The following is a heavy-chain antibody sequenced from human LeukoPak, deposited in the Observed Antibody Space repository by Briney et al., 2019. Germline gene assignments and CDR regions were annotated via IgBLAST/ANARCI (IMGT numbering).Heavy chain of an antibody. V-gene: IGHV4-39*07. CDR3: ARAPYRWGYSSRPYYFDY. J-gene: IGHJ4*02. Sequence: SETLSLTCTVSGGSISSSSYYWGWIRQPPGKGLEWIGSIYYSGSTYYNPSLKSRVTISVDTSKNQFSLKLSSVTAADTAVYYCARAPYRWGYSSRPYYFDYWGQGTLVTVSS. CDR1: GGSISSSSYY. D-gene: IGHD6-13*01. CDR2: IYYSGST.